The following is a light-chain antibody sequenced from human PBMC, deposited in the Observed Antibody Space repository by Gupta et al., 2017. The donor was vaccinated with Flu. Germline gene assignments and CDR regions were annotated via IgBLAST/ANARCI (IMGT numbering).Light chain of an antibody. Sequence: RVTISSSGSSSNVGTNNVNWYQQLTGTAPKLLIYSNNRRPSGVPDRFSGSKSGTSASLATSGLQAEDEAAYYCAAGDDSMNGPVFGGGTKLTVL. V-gene: IGLV1-44*01. CDR2: SNN. CDR1: SSNVGTNN. CDR3: AAGDDSMNGPV. J-gene: IGLJ2*01.